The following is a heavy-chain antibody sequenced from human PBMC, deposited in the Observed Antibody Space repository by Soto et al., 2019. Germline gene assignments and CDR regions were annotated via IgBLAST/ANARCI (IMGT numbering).Heavy chain of an antibody. D-gene: IGHD2-8*02. J-gene: IGHJ3*02. Sequence: ASVKVSCKASGYTFTSYSMHWVRQAPGQRLEWMGWINAGDGNTKYSENLQGRVTFTRDTSATTVYMELSSLRSEDTAVYYHARIVRGTAGAFEIWGQGTMVTVSS. CDR3: ARIVRGTAGAFEI. V-gene: IGHV1-3*01. CDR1: GYTFTSYS. CDR2: INAGDGNT.